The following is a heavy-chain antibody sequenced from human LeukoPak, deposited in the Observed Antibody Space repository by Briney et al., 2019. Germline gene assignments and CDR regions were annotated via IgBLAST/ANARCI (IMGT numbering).Heavy chain of an antibody. Sequence: SETLSLTCAGYGGSISSYYWSWIRQPPGKGLEWIGYIYYSGSTNYNPSLKSRVTISVDTSKNQFSLKLSSVTAADTAVYYCARSYHFYYYYMDVWGKGTTVTVSS. CDR2: IYYSGST. J-gene: IGHJ6*03. CDR3: ARSYHFYYYYMDV. D-gene: IGHD2-2*01. CDR1: GGSISSYY. V-gene: IGHV4-59*01.